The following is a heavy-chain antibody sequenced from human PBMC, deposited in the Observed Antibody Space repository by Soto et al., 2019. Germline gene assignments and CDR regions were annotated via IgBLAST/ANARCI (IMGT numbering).Heavy chain of an antibody. CDR2: ISGRSSAI. CDR3: ARCASGGYYTYYALDG. J-gene: IGHJ6*01. Sequence: EVQLVESGGGLVQPAVSLRLSCAASGFTFSTYSLTWVRQAPGKGLEWVSYISGRSSAIYYADSVKGRFTISRDNAKNSLYLQMNRLRDEHTAVYYCARCASGGYYTYYALDGWGQGTTGTASS. CDR1: GFTFSTYS. V-gene: IGHV3-48*02. D-gene: IGHD2-15*01.